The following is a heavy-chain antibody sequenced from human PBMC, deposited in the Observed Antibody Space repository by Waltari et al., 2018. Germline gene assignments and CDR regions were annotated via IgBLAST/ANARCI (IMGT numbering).Heavy chain of an antibody. Sequence: QVQLVQSGAEVKKPGASVKVSCKASGYTFTGYYMHWVRQAPGQGLAWMGRINPNSGGTSYAQKFQGRVTMTRDTSISTAYMELSRLRSDDTAVYYCARWGPTWGLRNVIYFDYWGQGTLVTVSS. CDR1: GYTFTGYY. J-gene: IGHJ4*02. V-gene: IGHV1-2*06. D-gene: IGHD7-27*01. CDR3: ARWGPTWGLRNVIYFDY. CDR2: INPNSGGT.